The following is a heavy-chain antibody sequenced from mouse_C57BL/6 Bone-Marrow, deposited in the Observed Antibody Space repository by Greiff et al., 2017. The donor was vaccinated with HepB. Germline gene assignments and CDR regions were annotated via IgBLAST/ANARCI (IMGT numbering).Heavy chain of an antibody. CDR1: GFTFSSYA. CDR2: ISSGGDYI. D-gene: IGHD1-1*01. J-gene: IGHJ2*01. V-gene: IGHV5-9-1*02. CDR3: TREDYYGSRDY. Sequence: EVHLVESGEGLVKPGGSLKLSCAASGFTFSSYAMSWVRQTPEKRLEWVAYISSGGDYIYYADTVKGRFTISRDNARNTLYLQMSSLKSEDTAMYYCTREDYYGSRDYWGQGTTLTVSS.